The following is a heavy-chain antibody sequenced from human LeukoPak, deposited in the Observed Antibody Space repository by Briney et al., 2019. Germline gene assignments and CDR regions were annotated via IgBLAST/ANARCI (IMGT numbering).Heavy chain of an antibody. Sequence: SVTLSLTCTVSGGSISSYYWSWIRQPPAKGLEWIGYIYYSGSTNYNPSLKSRVTISVDTSKNQFSLKLSSVTAADTAVYYCARGHSRGYYYHSSGYYPRANWFDPWGQGTLVTVSS. CDR1: GGSISSYY. J-gene: IGHJ5*02. CDR2: IYYSGST. D-gene: IGHD3-22*01. CDR3: ARGHSRGYYYHSSGYYPRANWFDP. V-gene: IGHV4-59*12.